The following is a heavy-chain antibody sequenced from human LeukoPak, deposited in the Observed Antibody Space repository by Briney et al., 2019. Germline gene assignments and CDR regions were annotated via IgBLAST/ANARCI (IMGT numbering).Heavy chain of an antibody. CDR3: ARDRGFHCSSTSCSTRNAFDI. Sequence: GALRHSCAASGLTLSSNYMSWVRQAPRKGVEWVSVIHIARSTYYADSVKGRFTIPRANSKNTLYLQMNSLRAEDTAVYYCARDRGFHCSSTSCSTRNAFDIWGQGTMVTVSS. CDR1: GLTLSSNY. J-gene: IGHJ3*02. CDR2: IHIARST. D-gene: IGHD2-2*01. V-gene: IGHV3-66*02.